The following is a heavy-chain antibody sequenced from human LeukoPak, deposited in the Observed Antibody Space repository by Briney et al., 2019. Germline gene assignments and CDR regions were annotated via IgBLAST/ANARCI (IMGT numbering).Heavy chain of an antibody. CDR2: IYTSGST. Sequence: SQTLSLTCTVSGGSISRGSYYWNWIRQPAGKGLEWIGRIYTSGSTSYNPSLKSRLTISLDTSKNQFSLKLSSVTAADTAVYYCARFVSGSYSNWFDPWGQGTLVTVSS. D-gene: IGHD1-26*01. V-gene: IGHV4-61*02. CDR3: ARFVSGSYSNWFDP. J-gene: IGHJ5*02. CDR1: GGSISRGSYY.